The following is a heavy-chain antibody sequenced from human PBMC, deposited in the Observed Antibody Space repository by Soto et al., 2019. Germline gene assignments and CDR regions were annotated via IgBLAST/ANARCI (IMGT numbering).Heavy chain of an antibody. V-gene: IGHV3-30-3*01. D-gene: IGHD2-21*02. CDR3: ARARQYGGNSYYFDY. CDR1: GFTFSSYA. J-gene: IGHJ4*02. Sequence: QVQLVESGGGVVQPGRSLRLSCAASGFTFSSYAMHWVRQAPGKVLEWVAVISYDGSNKYYADSVKGRFTISRDNSKNTLYLQMNSLRAEDTAVYYCARARQYGGNSYYFDYWGQGTLVTVSS. CDR2: ISYDGSNK.